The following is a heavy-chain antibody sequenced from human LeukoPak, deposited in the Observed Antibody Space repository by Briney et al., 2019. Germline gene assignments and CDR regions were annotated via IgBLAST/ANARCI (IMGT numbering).Heavy chain of an antibody. J-gene: IGHJ6*03. CDR3: ATGLAQYCSSTSCSKEYYYYYYMDV. CDR2: FDPEDGET. CDR1: GYTLTELS. D-gene: IGHD2-2*01. V-gene: IGHV1-24*01. Sequence: ASVKVSCKVSGYTLTELSMHWVRQAPGKGVEWMGGFDPEDGETIYAQKFQGRVTMTEDTSTDTAYMELSSLRSEDTAVYYCATGLAQYCSSTSCSKEYYYYYYMDVWGKGTTVTVSS.